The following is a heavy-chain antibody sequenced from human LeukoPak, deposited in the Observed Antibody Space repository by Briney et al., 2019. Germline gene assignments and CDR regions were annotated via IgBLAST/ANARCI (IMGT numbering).Heavy chain of an antibody. V-gene: IGHV3-7*01. CDR3: AREDHWNYEDY. Sequence: PGGSLRLSCAASGFTFSNYWMSWVRQAPGKGLEGVANIKQDGSEKNYVNSVKGRFTISRDNAKNSLYLQMNSLRAEDTAIYYCAREDHWNYEDYWGQGTLVTVS. J-gene: IGHJ4*02. CDR1: GFTFSNYW. D-gene: IGHD1-7*01. CDR2: IKQDGSEK.